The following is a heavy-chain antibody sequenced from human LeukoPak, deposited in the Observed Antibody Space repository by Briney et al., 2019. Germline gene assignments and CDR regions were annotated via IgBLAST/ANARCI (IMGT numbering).Heavy chain of an antibody. CDR3: ARRGYNYGYGTDY. CDR1: GYSFTSYW. CDR2: IYPGDSDT. D-gene: IGHD5-18*01. Sequence: GESLKISCKGSGYSFTSYWLGWVRQMPGKGLEWMGIIYPGDSDTRYSPSFQGQVTVSAVKSISTAYLQWSSLKASDTAMYYCARRGYNYGYGTDYWGQGTLVTVSS. V-gene: IGHV5-51*01. J-gene: IGHJ4*02.